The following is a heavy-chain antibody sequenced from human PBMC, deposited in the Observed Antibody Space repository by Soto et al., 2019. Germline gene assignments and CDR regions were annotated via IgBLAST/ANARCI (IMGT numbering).Heavy chain of an antibody. V-gene: IGHV3-23*01. CDR3: AKDVGMAYYHNWFDP. Sequence: GGSLRLSCAASGFTFSSYAMSWVRQAPGKGLEWVSAISGSGGSTYYADSVKGRFTISRDNSKNTLYLQMNSLRAEDTAVYYCAKDVGMAYYHNWFDPWGQGTLVTVSS. CDR2: ISGSGGST. CDR1: GFTFSSYA. J-gene: IGHJ5*02. D-gene: IGHD3-22*01.